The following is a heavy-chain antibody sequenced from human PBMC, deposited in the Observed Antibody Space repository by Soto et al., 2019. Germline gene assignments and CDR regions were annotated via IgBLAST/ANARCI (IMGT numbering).Heavy chain of an antibody. CDR1: GYTFIGYY. J-gene: IGHJ6*02. CDR3: ARDRPDFKGGMDV. Sequence: ASVTVSCQASGYTFIGYYLHWVRQAPGQGLEWMGWINPNSGGTNYAQKFQGWVTMTRDTSISTAYMDVSRLRSDDTAVYYCARDRPDFKGGMDVWGQGTTVTVSS. D-gene: IGHD3-3*01. V-gene: IGHV1-2*04. CDR2: INPNSGGT.